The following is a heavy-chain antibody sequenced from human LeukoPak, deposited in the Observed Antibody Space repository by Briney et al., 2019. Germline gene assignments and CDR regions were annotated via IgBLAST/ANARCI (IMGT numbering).Heavy chain of an antibody. D-gene: IGHD6-19*01. J-gene: IGHJ4*02. CDR2: INWNGGST. CDR3: ARDLYSSGWYVFDY. V-gene: IGHV3-20*04. Sequence: GGSLRLSCAASGFTFDDYGMSWVRQAPGKGPEWASGINWNGGSTGYVDSVKGRFTISRDNAKNSLYLQMNSLRAEDTALYYCARDLYSSGWYVFDYWGQGTLVTVSS. CDR1: GFTFDDYG.